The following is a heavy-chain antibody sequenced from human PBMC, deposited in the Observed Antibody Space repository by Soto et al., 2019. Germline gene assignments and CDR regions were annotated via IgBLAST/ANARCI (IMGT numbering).Heavy chain of an antibody. D-gene: IGHD3-22*01. CDR2: ISGSGGST. J-gene: IGHJ4*02. Sequence: TPGKGLEWVSAISGSGGSTYYADSVKGRFTISRDNSKNTLYLQMNSLRAEDTAVYYCASPGEYYYGSTGYLSGYWGQRTRFTVSS. V-gene: IGHV3-23*01. CDR3: ASPGEYYYGSTGYLSGY.